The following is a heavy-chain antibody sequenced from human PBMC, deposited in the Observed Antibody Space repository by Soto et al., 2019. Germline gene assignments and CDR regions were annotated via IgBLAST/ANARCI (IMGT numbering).Heavy chain of an antibody. CDR2: ISGYNDNT. Sequence: QVQLVQSGAEVKMPGASVKVSCKASVDTFTTYGISWVRQAPGQGLEWMGWISGYNDNTKHGQKCQGRVIMTADTATSTAYLERRTLTSDDTAVYYCAREYCTSTSCYGVDYWGQGALVTVSS. CDR3: AREYCTSTSCYGVDY. CDR1: VDTFTTYG. J-gene: IGHJ4*02. V-gene: IGHV1-18*01. D-gene: IGHD2-2*01.